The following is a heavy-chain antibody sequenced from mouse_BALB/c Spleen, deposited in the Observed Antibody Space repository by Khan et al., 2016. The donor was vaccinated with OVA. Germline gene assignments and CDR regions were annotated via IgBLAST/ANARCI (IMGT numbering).Heavy chain of an antibody. CDR2: INSGSTYT. V-gene: IGHV5-6-4*01. J-gene: IGHJ1*01. CDR1: FFSFTTYT. Sequence: EVELVESGVFFVRPFFSLPLSFSSSFFSFTTYTMSWVRQTPEKRLEWVATINSGSTYTYYPDSVKGRFTISRDNAKNTLYLKMSSLKSEDTAMYYCTRDGNYAHWYFDVWGAGTTVTVSS. CDR3: TRDGNYAHWYFDV. D-gene: IGHD2-1*01.